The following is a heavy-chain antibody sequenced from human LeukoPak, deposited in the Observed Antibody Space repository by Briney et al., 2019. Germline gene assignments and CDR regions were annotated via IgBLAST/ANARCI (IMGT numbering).Heavy chain of an antibody. V-gene: IGHV3-23*01. D-gene: IGHD6-19*01. CDR2: ISGSGGST. Sequence: GGSLRLSCAASGFTVSSNYMSWVRQAPGKGLEWVSAISGSGGSTYYADSVKGRFTISRDNSKNTLYLQMNSLRAEDTAVYYCATPPGYSSGWYDDFDYWGQGTLVTVSS. J-gene: IGHJ4*02. CDR1: GFTVSSNY. CDR3: ATPPGYSSGWYDDFDY.